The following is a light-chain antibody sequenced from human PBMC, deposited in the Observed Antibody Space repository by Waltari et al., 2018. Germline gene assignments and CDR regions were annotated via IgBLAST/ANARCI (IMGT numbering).Light chain of an antibody. CDR3: AAWDDRLNGPV. J-gene: IGLJ2*01. V-gene: IGLV1-44*01. Sequence: QSVLTQPPSASGTPGQRVTISCSGSSSNIGSNTLSWYQQLPGTAPKLLTYNNQQRPSGVPDRFSGSKSGTSASLAISGLQSEDEADYCCAAWDDRLNGPVFGGGTKLTVL. CDR2: NNQ. CDR1: SSNIGSNT.